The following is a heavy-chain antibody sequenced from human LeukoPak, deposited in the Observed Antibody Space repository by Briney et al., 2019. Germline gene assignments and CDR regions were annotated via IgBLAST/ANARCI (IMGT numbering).Heavy chain of an antibody. V-gene: IGHV5-51*01. CDR2: IYPGDSDT. Sequence: GESLKISCKGSGYSLTSYWIGWVRQMPGKGLEWMGIIYPGDSDTRYSPSFQGQVTISADKSISTAYLQWSSLKASDTAMYYCARLGGGLIASPALDAFDIWGQGTMVTVSS. CDR3: ARLGGGLIASPALDAFDI. D-gene: IGHD3-16*01. CDR1: GYSLTSYW. J-gene: IGHJ3*02.